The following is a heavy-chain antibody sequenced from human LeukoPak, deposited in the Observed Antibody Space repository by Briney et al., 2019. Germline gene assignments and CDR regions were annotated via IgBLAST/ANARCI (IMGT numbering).Heavy chain of an antibody. Sequence: PGGSLRLSCAASGFTFSSYAMSWVRQAPGKGLEWVSAISGSGGSTYYADSVKGRFTISRDNSKNTLYLQMNSLRAEDTAVYYCAKGTSLVVPAALGHFDYWGQGTLVTVSS. CDR1: GFTFSSYA. CDR3: AKGTSLVVPAALGHFDY. J-gene: IGHJ4*02. D-gene: IGHD2-2*01. CDR2: ISGSGGST. V-gene: IGHV3-23*01.